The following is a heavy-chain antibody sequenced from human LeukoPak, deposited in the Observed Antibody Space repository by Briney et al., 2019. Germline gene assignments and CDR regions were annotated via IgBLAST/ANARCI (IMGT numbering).Heavy chain of an antibody. CDR1: GFTFDDYG. V-gene: IGHV3-20*04. D-gene: IGHD5-12*01. CDR2: INWNGGST. J-gene: IGHJ4*02. CDR3: ARCRLDIVATNIDY. Sequence: SGGTLRLSCAASGFTFDDYGMSWVRQAPGEGLEWVSGINWNGGSTGYADSVKGRFTISRDNAKNSLYLQMNSLRAEDTALYYCARCRLDIVATNIDYWGQGTLVTVSS.